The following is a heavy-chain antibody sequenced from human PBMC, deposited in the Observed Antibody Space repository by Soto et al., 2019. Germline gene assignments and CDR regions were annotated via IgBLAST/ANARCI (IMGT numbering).Heavy chain of an antibody. V-gene: IGHV1-69*04. CDR2: IIPILGIA. CDR1: GYTFTGYY. CDR3: ARAEQQLDAFDI. D-gene: IGHD6-13*01. Sequence: SVKVSCKASGYTFTGYYMHWVRQAPGQGLEWMGRIIPILGIANYAQKFQGRVTITADKSTSTAYMELSSLRSEDTAVYYCARAEQQLDAFDIWGQGTMVTVSS. J-gene: IGHJ3*02.